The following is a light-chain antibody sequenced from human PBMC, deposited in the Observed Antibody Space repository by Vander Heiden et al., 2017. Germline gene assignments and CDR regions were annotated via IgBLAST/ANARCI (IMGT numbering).Light chain of an antibody. CDR3: QQYNEWPPLYT. J-gene: IGKJ2*01. Sequence: EIVMTQSPATLSVSPSERATLSCRASQSVHINIAWYQQRPGQTPRLLIYAASARANGVPDRFSGSGSGTDFTLTISSLQSEDFAVYYCQQYNEWPPLYTFGQGTKLEIK. CDR1: QSVHIN. V-gene: IGKV3-15*01. CDR2: AAS.